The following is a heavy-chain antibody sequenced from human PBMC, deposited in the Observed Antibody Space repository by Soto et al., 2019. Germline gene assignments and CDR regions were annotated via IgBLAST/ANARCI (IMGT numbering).Heavy chain of an antibody. J-gene: IGHJ1*01. V-gene: IGHV1-46*01. CDR2: IHPSDGST. Sequence: QVQLVQSGAEVKKPGASVKVSCKASGYTFTTYYMHWVRQAPGQGLEWMGLIHPSDGSTNYAQEFQGRVTMTRDTSTSTVYMELSSLTSEDTAVYYCARRANAEYFQHWGQGTLVTVSS. CDR1: GYTFTTYY. D-gene: IGHD2-15*01. CDR3: ARRANAEYFQH.